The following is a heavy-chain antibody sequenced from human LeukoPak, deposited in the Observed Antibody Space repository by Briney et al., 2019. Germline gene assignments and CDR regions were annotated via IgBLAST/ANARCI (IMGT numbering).Heavy chain of an antibody. V-gene: IGHV3-21*01. CDR3: ASTPSGWFDP. CDR1: AFTFRKYS. Sequence: GGSLRLSCGVSAFTFRKYSMSWFRQAPGKGLEWIASIVGGGSDKFYADSARGRFTISRDNAKNSLYLQMNSLRAEDTAVYYCASTPSGWFDPWGQGTLVTVSS. CDR2: IVGGGSDK. D-gene: IGHD1-14*01. J-gene: IGHJ5*02.